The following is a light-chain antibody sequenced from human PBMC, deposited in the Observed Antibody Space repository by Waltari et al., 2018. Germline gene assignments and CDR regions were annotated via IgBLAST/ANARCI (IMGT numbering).Light chain of an antibody. V-gene: IGLV2-23*01. CDR1: NSAVGTYNL. J-gene: IGLJ3*02. CDR2: ASN. Sequence: QSALIQPASVSGSPGQSITMSCTATNSAVGTYNLVSWYQQHPGKAPKLMIYASNKRPSGVSYRFSGSKSGHSASLTISGLQAEDGADYYCSSYAGSSSPRVFGGGTKLTVL. CDR3: SSYAGSSSPRV.